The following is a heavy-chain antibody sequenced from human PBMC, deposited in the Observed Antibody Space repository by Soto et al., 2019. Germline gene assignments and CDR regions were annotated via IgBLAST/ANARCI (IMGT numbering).Heavy chain of an antibody. V-gene: IGHV3-74*01. CDR1: GFTFRNHW. Sequence: GGSLRLSCAASGFTFRNHWMHRVRQAPGKGLVWVSRTNGDGSITTYADSVKGRFTISRDNAKNTLYLQLNSLRAEDTALYYCARGYSSGPDYWGQGTLVTVSS. CDR2: TNGDGSIT. D-gene: IGHD6-19*01. CDR3: ARGYSSGPDY. J-gene: IGHJ4*02.